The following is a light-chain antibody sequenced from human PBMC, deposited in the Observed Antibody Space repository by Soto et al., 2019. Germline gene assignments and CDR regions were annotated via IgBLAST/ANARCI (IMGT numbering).Light chain of an antibody. Sequence: QAVVTQPPSVSGAPGQRVTISCTGSSSNIGAGYDVHWYQQLPGTAPKLLIYGNSNRPSGVPDRFSGSKSGTSASLAITGLQAEDEADYYCQSYDSSLSAVAVFGGGTQLTVL. CDR1: SSNIGAGYD. J-gene: IGLJ7*01. CDR2: GNS. V-gene: IGLV1-40*01. CDR3: QSYDSSLSAVAV.